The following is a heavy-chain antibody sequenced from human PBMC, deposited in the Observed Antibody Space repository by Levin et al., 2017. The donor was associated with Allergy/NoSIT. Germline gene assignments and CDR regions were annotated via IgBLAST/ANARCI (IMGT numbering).Heavy chain of an antibody. V-gene: IGHV1-69*04. CDR1: GGTFSRLG. Sequence: SVKVSCKASGGTFSRLGISWVRQAPGQGLEWMGRIIPLLGITNYAQKFQGRVTITADKSTSTAYMELSSLRSEDTAVYYCARELGDCFSDDLYYMDVWGKGTTVTVSS. CDR2: IIPLLGIT. D-gene: IGHD2-15*01. J-gene: IGHJ6*03. CDR3: ARELGDCFSDDLYYMDV.